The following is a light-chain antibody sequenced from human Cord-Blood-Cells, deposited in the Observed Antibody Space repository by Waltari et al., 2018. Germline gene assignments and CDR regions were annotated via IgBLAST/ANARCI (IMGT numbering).Light chain of an antibody. CDR2: EVS. CDR3: SSYTSSSTRV. CDR1: SSDVGSYTR. V-gene: IGLV2-18*02. J-gene: IGLJ3*02. Sequence: QSALTQPPSVSGSPGQSVTISCTGTSSDVGSYTRVSWYQQPPGTAPKLMIYEVSNRPSGVPDRFSGSKSGNTASLTISGLQAEDEADYYCSSYTSSSTRVFGGGTKLTVL.